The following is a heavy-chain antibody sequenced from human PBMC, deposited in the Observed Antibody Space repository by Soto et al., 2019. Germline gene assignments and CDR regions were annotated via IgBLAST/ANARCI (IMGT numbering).Heavy chain of an antibody. Sequence: GGSLRLSCAAAGFTFSSYSMTWVRQAPGKGLEWVSSISSSSSYIYYADSVKGRFTISRDNAKNSLYLQMNSLRAEDTAVYYCARDYSSGGSCYSAAFDIWGQGTMVTVSS. V-gene: IGHV3-21*01. D-gene: IGHD2-15*01. J-gene: IGHJ3*02. CDR1: GFTFSSYS. CDR2: ISSSSSYI. CDR3: ARDYSSGGSCYSAAFDI.